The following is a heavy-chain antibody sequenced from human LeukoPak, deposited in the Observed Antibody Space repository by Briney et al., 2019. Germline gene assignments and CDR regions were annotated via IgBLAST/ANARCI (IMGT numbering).Heavy chain of an antibody. D-gene: IGHD3-16*01. CDR3: AKSPYIASHIDFDY. CDR2: VSGSGDST. CDR1: GFTFSSYA. Sequence: PGGSLRLSCAASGFTFSSYAMSWVRQAPGKGLEWVSTVSGSGDSTWYADSVKGRFTISRDNSKSTLYLQMNSLRAEDTAVYYCAKSPYIASHIDFDYWGQGTRVTVSS. J-gene: IGHJ4*02. V-gene: IGHV3-23*01.